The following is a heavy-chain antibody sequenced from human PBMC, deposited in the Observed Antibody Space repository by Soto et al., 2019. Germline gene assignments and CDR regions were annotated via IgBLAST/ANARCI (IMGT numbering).Heavy chain of an antibody. CDR2: INHSGST. V-gene: IGHV4-34*01. Sequence: ASETLSLPCTVYGWSFSGYYWSWIRQPPGKGLEWIGEINHSGSTNYNPSLKSRVTISVDTSKNQFSLKLSSVTAADTAVYYCARGTRITIFGVVIMGNWFDPWGQGTLVTVSS. CDR1: GWSFSGYY. CDR3: ARGTRITIFGVVIMGNWFDP. D-gene: IGHD3-3*01. J-gene: IGHJ5*02.